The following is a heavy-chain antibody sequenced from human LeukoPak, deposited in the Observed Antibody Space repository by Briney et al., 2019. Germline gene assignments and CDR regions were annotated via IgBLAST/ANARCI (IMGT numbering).Heavy chain of an antibody. V-gene: IGHV4-38-2*01. Sequence: SETLSLTCAVSGFSISSAYYWGWIRQPPGKGLEYIGHISHSGGTTYNPSLKSRLTISLDTSKNHFSLKLNSVTAADTAMYFCARVSAASFDPWGKGTLVTVSS. J-gene: IGHJ5*02. CDR2: ISHSGGT. CDR3: ARVSAASFDP. CDR1: GFSISSAYY.